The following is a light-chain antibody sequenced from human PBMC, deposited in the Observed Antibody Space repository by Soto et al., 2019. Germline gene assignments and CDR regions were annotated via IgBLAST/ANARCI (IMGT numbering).Light chain of an antibody. CDR1: QSVSSY. CDR3: QQHNNWPWT. CDR2: VTS. Sequence: EIVLTQSPATLSLSPGERATLSCRASQSVSSYLAWYQQKPGQAPRLLIYVTSTRATGIPARFSGSGSGTEFTLTISSLQSEDFALYYCQQHNNWPWTFGQGTKVDIK. V-gene: IGKV3D-15*01. J-gene: IGKJ1*01.